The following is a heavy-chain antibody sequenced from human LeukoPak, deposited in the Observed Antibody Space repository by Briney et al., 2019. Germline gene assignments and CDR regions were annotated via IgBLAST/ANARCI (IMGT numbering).Heavy chain of an antibody. D-gene: IGHD1-26*01. CDR3: TRSRVSGSYFDYHSGMDV. V-gene: IGHV4-59*11. J-gene: IGHJ6*02. CDR1: RGPISSHY. CDR2: VSFSGTT. Sequence: SETLSLTCTVSRGPISSHYWSWIWQPPGKGLEWIGYVSFSGTTKYSPSLNSRVTISRDTSKNQFSLRVNSVTAADTAVYYCTRSRVSGSYFDYHSGMDVWGQGTTVIVS.